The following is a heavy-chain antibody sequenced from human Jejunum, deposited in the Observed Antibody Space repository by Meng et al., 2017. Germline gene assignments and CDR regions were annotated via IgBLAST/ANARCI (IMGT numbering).Heavy chain of an antibody. CDR1: GGPFSSMS. Sequence: QVLRVPLGVGVTMPGTRVTVSCKPSGGPFSSMSITWVRQVPGKGLEWLGGVVPMFGTVRFAQMFQGRVTITADKSTSTAYMELGSLTPEDTAIYYCARAPGGSSWYIERFEYWGQGTLVTVSS. V-gene: IGHV1-69*06. D-gene: IGHD6-13*01. CDR3: ARAPGGSSWYIERFEY. J-gene: IGHJ4*02. CDR2: VVPMFGTV.